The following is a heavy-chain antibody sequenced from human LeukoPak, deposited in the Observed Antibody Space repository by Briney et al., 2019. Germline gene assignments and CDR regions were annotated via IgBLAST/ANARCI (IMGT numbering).Heavy chain of an antibody. CDR3: VRGLCSGGSCYFLDF. CDR1: GGTFSSYA. J-gene: IGHJ4*02. D-gene: IGHD2-15*01. CDR2: IIPIFGTA. V-gene: IGHV1-69*05. Sequence: SVKVSCKASGGTFSSYAISWVRQAPGQGLEWMGGIIPIFGTANYAQKFQGRVTMTRDMSTSTVYMELSSLKSEDTAVYFCVRGLCSGGSCYFLDFWGQGTLVTVSS.